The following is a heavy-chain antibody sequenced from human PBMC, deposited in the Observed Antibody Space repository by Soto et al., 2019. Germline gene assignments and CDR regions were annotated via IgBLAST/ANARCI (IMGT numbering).Heavy chain of an antibody. V-gene: IGHV2-5*01. J-gene: IGHJ5*02. D-gene: IGHD6-19*01. CDR2: IYWNDDK. CDR1: GFSLRTSGVG. Sequence: SGPTLVNPTQTLTLTCIFSGFSLRTSGVGVGWIRQPPGKALEWLGFIYWNDDKRYSPSLKSRLTITKDTSKNQVVLTMTNMDPVDTPTYYCAKSGSSGWYGWFDPWGQGTQVTVSS. CDR3: AKSGSSGWYGWFDP.